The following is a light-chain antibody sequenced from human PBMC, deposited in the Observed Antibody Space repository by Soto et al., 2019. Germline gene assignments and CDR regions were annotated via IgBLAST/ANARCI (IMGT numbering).Light chain of an antibody. Sequence: EIVRTQSPATLSVSPGERATLSCRASQSVSSNLAWHQQKPGQAPRLLIYGASTRATGIPARFSGSGSGTEFTLTISSLQSEDFAVYYCQQYNNWPPSPSGTFGQGTKLEIK. CDR1: QSVSSN. J-gene: IGKJ2*01. CDR2: GAS. CDR3: QQYNNWPPSPSGT. V-gene: IGKV3-15*01.